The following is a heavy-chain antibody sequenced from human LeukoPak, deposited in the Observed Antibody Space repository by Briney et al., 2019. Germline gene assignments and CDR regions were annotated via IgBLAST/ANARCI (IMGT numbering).Heavy chain of an antibody. CDR3: ARDIRDCSSTRCYNWFDP. J-gene: IGHJ5*02. CDR1: GGTFSSYA. CDR2: IIPIFGTA. V-gene: IGHV1-69*13. D-gene: IGHD2-2*01. Sequence: SVKVSCKASGGTFSSYAISWVRQAPGQGLEWMGGIIPIFGTANYAQKFQGRVTITADESTSTAYMELSSLRSEDTAVYYCARDIRDCSSTRCYNWFDPWGQGTLVTVSS.